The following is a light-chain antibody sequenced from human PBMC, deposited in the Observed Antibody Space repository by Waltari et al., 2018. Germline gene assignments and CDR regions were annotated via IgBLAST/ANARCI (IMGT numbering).Light chain of an antibody. CDR3: QQYGSSPFT. CDR2: GAS. J-gene: IGKJ2*01. V-gene: IGKV3-20*01. Sequence: EIVLTPSPGTLSLSPGETATLTCRASQSVSSSSLAWYQQKPGQAPRPLISGASNRATGIPDRFSGSGSGTDFTLTISRLEPEDSAVYYCQQYGSSPFTFGQGTKLEIK. CDR1: QSVSSSS.